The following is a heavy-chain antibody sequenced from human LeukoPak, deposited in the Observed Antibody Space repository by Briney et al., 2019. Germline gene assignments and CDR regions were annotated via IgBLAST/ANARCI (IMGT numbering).Heavy chain of an antibody. CDR1: GGSLSGYY. Sequence: PSETLSLTCAVYGGSLSGYYWSWIRQPPGKGLEWIGEINHSGSTNYNPSLKSRVTIPVDTSKNQFSLKLSSVTAADTAVYYCARGPARRFDYWGQGTLVTVYS. J-gene: IGHJ4*02. V-gene: IGHV4-34*01. CDR2: INHSGST. CDR3: ARGPARRFDY.